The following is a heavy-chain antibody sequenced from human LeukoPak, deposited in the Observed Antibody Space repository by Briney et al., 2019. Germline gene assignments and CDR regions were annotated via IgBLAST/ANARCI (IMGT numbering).Heavy chain of an antibody. CDR3: ARGQYTYGYLYAFDI. D-gene: IGHD5-18*01. V-gene: IGHV3-53*01. CDR2: IYSGGNT. J-gene: IGHJ3*02. CDR1: GFTVSSNY. Sequence: GGSLRLSCAASGFTVSSNYMSWVRQAPGKGLEWVSVIYSGGNTYYTDSVKGRFTISRDNSKNTLHLQMNSLRAEDTAVYYCARGQYTYGYLYAFDIWGQGTMVTVSS.